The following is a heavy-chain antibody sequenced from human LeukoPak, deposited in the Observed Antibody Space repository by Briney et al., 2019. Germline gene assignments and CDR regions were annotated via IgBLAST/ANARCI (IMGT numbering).Heavy chain of an antibody. V-gene: IGHV3-23*01. CDR1: GFTFSSYA. CDR3: AKDGKYYDFRSGYYSRSYYYYMDV. D-gene: IGHD3-3*01. CDR2: ISGSGGST. Sequence: PGGSLRLSCAASGFTFSSYAMSWVRQAPGKGLEWVSAISGSGGSTYYADSVKGRFTISRDNSKNTLCLQMNSLRAEDTAVYYCAKDGKYYDFRSGYYSRSYYYYMDVWGKGTTVTVSS. J-gene: IGHJ6*03.